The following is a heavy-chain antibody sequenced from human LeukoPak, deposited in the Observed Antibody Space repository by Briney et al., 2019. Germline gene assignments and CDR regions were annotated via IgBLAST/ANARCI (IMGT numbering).Heavy chain of an antibody. J-gene: IGHJ4*02. CDR1: GFTFGKYW. CDR3: ARAIGVTCISTSCYSFDY. D-gene: IGHD2-2*02. V-gene: IGHV3-7*03. Sequence: PGGSLRLSCVASGFTFGKYWMSWVRQAPGKGLEWVANIKLDGSEKNYVDSVKGRFTISRDNAKNSLYLQMNSLRTEDTALYYCARAIGVTCISTSCYSFDYWGQGTLVTVSS. CDR2: IKLDGSEK.